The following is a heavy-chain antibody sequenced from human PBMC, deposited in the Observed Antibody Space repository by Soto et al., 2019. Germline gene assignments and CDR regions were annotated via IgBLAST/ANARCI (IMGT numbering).Heavy chain of an antibody. CDR1: GGSISSGGYY. CDR3: GAGYCSGGSCQTWGPVDY. CDR2: IYYSGST. Sequence: TSETLSLTCTVSGGSISSGGYYWSWIRLHPGKGLEWIGYIYYSGSTYYNPSLKSRVTISVDTSKNQFSLKLSSVTAADTAVYYCGAGYCSGGSCQTWGPVDYWGQGTLVTVSS. V-gene: IGHV4-31*03. J-gene: IGHJ4*02. D-gene: IGHD2-15*01.